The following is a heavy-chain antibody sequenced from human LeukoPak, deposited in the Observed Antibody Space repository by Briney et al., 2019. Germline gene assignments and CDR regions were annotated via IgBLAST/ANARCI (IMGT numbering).Heavy chain of an antibody. V-gene: IGHV3-20*04. CDR3: ARDGYNSNGYYYYMDV. CDR2: VNWNGGST. CDR1: GFIFDDYG. Sequence: PGGSLRLSCAASGFIFDDYGMRLVRQAPGKGLEWVSGVNWNGGSTGYPDSVKGRFTISRDNAKNSLYLQMNSLRAEDAALYYCARDGYNSNGYYYYMDVWGKGTTVTVSS. D-gene: IGHD5-24*01. J-gene: IGHJ6*03.